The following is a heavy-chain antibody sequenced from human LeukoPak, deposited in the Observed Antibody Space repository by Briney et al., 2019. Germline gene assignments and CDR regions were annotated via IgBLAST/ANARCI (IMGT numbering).Heavy chain of an antibody. Sequence: GGSLRLSCAASGFTFSSYGMHWVRQAPGKGLEWVAVIWYDGSNKYYADSVKGRFTISRDNSKNTLYLQMNSLRAEDTAVYYCAKAVSGAWLRFRFDYWGQGTLVTVSS. CDR3: AKAVSGAWLRFRFDY. V-gene: IGHV3-33*06. D-gene: IGHD5-12*01. J-gene: IGHJ4*02. CDR2: IWYDGSNK. CDR1: GFTFSSYG.